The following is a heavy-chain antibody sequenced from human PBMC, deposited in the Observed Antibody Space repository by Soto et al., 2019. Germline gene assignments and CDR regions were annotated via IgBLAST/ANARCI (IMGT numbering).Heavy chain of an antibody. CDR1: GYTFTSYY. J-gene: IGHJ3*02. V-gene: IGHV1-46*03. Sequence: ASVKVSCKASGYTFTSYYMHWVRQAPGQGLEWMGIINPSGGSTSYAQKFQGRVTMTRDTSTSTAYMELSSLRSEDTAVYYCARDIVVVPAASNAFDIWGQGTMVTVSS. D-gene: IGHD2-2*01. CDR3: ARDIVVVPAASNAFDI. CDR2: INPSGGST.